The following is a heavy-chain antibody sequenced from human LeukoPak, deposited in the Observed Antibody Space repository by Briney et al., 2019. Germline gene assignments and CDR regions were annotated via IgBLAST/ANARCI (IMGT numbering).Heavy chain of an antibody. J-gene: IGHJ4*02. V-gene: IGHV2-5*01. D-gene: IGHD3-10*01. Sequence: SGPTLVKPTQTLTLTCTFSGFSLSTSGVGVGWIRQPPGKALEWLALIYWNDDKRYSPSLKSRLTITKDTSKNQVVLTMTNMDPVDTATYYCAHEIYYGSGIAPSSHHYWGQGTLVTVSS. CDR1: GFSLSTSGVG. CDR3: AHEIYYGSGIAPSSHHY. CDR2: IYWNDDK.